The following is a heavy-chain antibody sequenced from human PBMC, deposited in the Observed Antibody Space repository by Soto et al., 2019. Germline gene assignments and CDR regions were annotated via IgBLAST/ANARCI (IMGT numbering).Heavy chain of an antibody. CDR3: ASFTTGPDGDAFDI. CDR1: GGSISSSSYY. J-gene: IGHJ3*02. CDR2: IYYSGST. V-gene: IGHV4-39*01. Sequence: QLQLQESGPGLVKPSETLSLTCTVSGGSISSSSYYWGWIRQPPGKGLEWIGSIYYSGSTYYNPSLKSRVTISVDTSKNQFSLKLSSVTAADTAVYYCASFTTGPDGDAFDIWGQGTMVTVSS. D-gene: IGHD1-1*01.